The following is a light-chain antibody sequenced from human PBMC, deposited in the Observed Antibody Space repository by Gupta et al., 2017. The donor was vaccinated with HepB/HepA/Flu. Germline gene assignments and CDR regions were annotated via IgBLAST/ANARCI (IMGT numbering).Light chain of an antibody. CDR3: QQSYGTHRT. CDR2: AAS. CDR1: QRISSY. J-gene: IGKJ1*01. Sequence: DIQMTQSPSSLSASVGDRVTITCRASQRISSYLNWYQQKPGKAPKLLIYAASSLQSGVPSRFSGSGSGTDFTLTISSLQPEDFATYYCQQSYGTHRTFGQGTKVEIK. V-gene: IGKV1-39*01.